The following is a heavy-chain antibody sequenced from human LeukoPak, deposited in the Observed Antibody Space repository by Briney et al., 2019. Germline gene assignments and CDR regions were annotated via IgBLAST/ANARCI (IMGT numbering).Heavy chain of an antibody. CDR1: GFTFSSYT. CDR3: ARKSSGHYPFDC. D-gene: IGHD3-22*01. V-gene: IGHV3-23*01. J-gene: IGHJ4*02. CDR2: ISPSGDIT. Sequence: GGSLRLSCAASGFTFSSYTMSWVRQRPGKGLEWVSTISPSGDITQYADSVKGHFTISRDNSESTLFLQMASLRAEDTAVYYCARKSSGHYPFDCWGQGTLVTVSS.